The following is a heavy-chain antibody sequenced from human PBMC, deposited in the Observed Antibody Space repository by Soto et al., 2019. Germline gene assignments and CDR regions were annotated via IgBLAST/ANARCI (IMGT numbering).Heavy chain of an antibody. D-gene: IGHD3-3*01. CDR1: GGTFSSYA. CDR2: IIPIFGTA. J-gene: IGHJ6*03. V-gene: IGHV1-69*13. Sequence: SVKVSCKASGGTFSSYAISWVRQAPGQGLEWMGGIIPIFGTANYAQKFQGRVTITADESTSTAYVELSSLRSEDTAVYYCARGRYDFWSGYHTQYYFDVWGQGTTVTVSS. CDR3: ARGRYDFWSGYHTQYYFDV.